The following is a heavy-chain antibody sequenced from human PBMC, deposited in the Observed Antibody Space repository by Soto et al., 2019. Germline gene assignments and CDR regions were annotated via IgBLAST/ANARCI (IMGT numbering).Heavy chain of an antibody. CDR3: ATSYDSGFDP. D-gene: IGHD5-12*01. Sequence: QLQLVQSGAEVERPGASVRVSCKAYGYAFSKYGISWIRQAPGQGLEWMGWIRPDNGDTNYAQKFQGRVTMTTDTSSNTAYMELRNLRSDDTAVYYCATSYDSGFDPWGQGTLVSVSS. CDR1: GYAFSKYG. J-gene: IGHJ5*02. CDR2: IRPDNGDT. V-gene: IGHV1-18*04.